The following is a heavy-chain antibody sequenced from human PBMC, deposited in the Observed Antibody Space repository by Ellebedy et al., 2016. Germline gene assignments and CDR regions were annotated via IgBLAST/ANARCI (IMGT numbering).Heavy chain of an antibody. V-gene: IGHV3-23*01. J-gene: IGHJ4*02. CDR2: ISGIGASK. CDR1: GFTFSSYL. D-gene: IGHD5-12*01. CDR3: AKDIVASRVPGGDS. Sequence: GGSLRLSXAASGFTFSSYLMTWVRQAPGKGLEWVSGISGIGASKYYADSVKGRFTISRDNSKNILYLQMDSLRAEDTAVYYCAKDIVASRVPGGDSWGRGTLVTVSS.